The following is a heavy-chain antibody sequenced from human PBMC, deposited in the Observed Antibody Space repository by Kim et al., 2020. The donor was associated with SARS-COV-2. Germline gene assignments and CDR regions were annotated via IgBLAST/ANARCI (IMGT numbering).Heavy chain of an antibody. CDR2: IWYDGSNK. V-gene: IGHV3-33*01. CDR3: ARAPGTRNYDILTGYDQRLGGFDS. D-gene: IGHD3-9*01. J-gene: IGHJ4*02. Sequence: GGSLRLSCAASGFTFSSYGMHWVRQAPGKGLEWVAVIWYDGSNKYYADSVKGRFTISRDNSKNTLYLQMNSRRAEDTAVYYCARAPGTRNYDILTGYDQRLGGFDSGGQGTLVTVSP. CDR1: GFTFSSYG.